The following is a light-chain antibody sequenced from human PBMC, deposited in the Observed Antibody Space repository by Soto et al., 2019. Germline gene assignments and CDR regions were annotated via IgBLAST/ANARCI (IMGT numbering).Light chain of an antibody. J-gene: IGKJ1*01. CDR1: QSVSSSY. V-gene: IGKV3-20*01. Sequence: IVLTHSPGTLSLSPGERATLSFRSSQSVSSSYLAWYQQIPGQSPRILIHGASSRATGIPDRFSGSGSGTDFTLTISRLEPEDFAVYYCQQYGSSPRTFGQGTKVDIK. CDR3: QQYGSSPRT. CDR2: GAS.